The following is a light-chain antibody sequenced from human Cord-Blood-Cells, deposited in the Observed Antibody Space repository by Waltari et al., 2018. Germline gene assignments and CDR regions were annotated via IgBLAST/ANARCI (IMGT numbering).Light chain of an antibody. CDR1: SSDVGDSNY. Sequence: QSALTQPASVSASPGQSITIPCTATSSDVGDSNYLSWYQPHPGKAPKLMIYDVSNRPAGVSNRFSGSKSGNTASLTISGLQAEDEADYYCSSYTSSSTWVFGGGTKLTVL. V-gene: IGLV2-14*03. CDR2: DVS. J-gene: IGLJ3*02. CDR3: SSYTSSSTWV.